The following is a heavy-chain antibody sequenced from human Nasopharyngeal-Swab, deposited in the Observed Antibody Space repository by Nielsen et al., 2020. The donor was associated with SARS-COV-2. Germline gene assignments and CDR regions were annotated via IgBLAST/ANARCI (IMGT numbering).Heavy chain of an antibody. D-gene: IGHD2-2*01. CDR2: MNTNSGNT. V-gene: IGHV1-8*01. CDR1: GYTLTSYE. CDR3: ARGHQYQLLFHYYYYMDV. Sequence: SVTDSLKAPGYTLTSYEINWVRQATAQGLEWMGWMNTNSGNTGYAQKFQGRVTMTRNTSISTAYMEMSSLRSEDTAVYYCARGHQYQLLFHYYYYMDVWGKGTTVTVSS. J-gene: IGHJ6*03.